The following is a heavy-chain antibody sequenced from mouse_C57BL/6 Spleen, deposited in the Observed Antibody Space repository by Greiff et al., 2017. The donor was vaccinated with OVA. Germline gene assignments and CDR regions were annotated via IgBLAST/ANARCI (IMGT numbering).Heavy chain of an antibody. D-gene: IGHD1-1*01. CDR3: ARSYGCGSSYGDYFDY. CDR2: IYPGSGNT. J-gene: IGHJ2*01. CDR1: GYTFTDYS. V-gene: IGHV1-76*01. Sequence: QVQLQQSGAELVRPGASVKLSCKASGYTFTDYSINWVKQRPGQGLEWIARIYPGSGNTYYNAKFKGKATLTAEKSSSTAYMQLSSLTSEDSAVYFGARSYGCGSSYGDYFDYWGQGTTLTVSS.